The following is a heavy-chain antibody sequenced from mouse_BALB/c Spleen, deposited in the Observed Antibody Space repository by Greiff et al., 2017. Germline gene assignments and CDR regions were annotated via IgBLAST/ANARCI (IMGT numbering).Heavy chain of an antibody. CDR1: GFNIKDTY. J-gene: IGHJ2*01. Sequence: VQLKESGAELVKPGASVKLSCTASGFNIKDTYMHWVKQRPEQGLEWIGRIDPANGNTKYDPKFQGKATITADTSSNTAYLQLSSLTSEDTAVYYCARAYYGDGFDYWGQGTTLTVSS. CDR3: ARAYYGDGFDY. CDR2: IDPANGNT. V-gene: IGHV14-3*02. D-gene: IGHD1-2*01.